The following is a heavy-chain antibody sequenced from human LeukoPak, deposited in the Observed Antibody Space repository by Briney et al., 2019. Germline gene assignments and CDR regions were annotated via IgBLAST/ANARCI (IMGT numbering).Heavy chain of an antibody. D-gene: IGHD1-26*01. CDR3: ARVGGGSYPDYYYYYMDV. J-gene: IGHJ6*03. Sequence: SVKVSCKASGGTFSSYAISWVRQAPGQGLEWMGGIIPIFGTANYAQKFQGRVTITADESTSTAYMELSSLRSEDTAVYYCARVGGGSYPDYYYYYMDVWGKGTTVTVS. CDR2: IIPIFGTA. V-gene: IGHV1-69*01. CDR1: GGTFSSYA.